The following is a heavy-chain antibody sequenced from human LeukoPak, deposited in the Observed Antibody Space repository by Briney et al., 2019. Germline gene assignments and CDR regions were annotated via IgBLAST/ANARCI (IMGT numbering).Heavy chain of an antibody. V-gene: IGHV4-59*08. CDR1: GGSISSYC. D-gene: IGHD2-2*01. CDR3: ARSGGDIVVVPAAMPHYCYYYYGMDV. CDR2: IYYSGST. Sequence: PSETLSLTCTVPGGSISSYCWSWIRQPPGRGLEWIGDIYYSGSTNYNPSLKRRVTISVDTSKNQFSLKLSSVTAADTAVYYCARSGGDIVVVPAAMPHYCYYYYGMDVWGQGTTVTVSS. J-gene: IGHJ6*02.